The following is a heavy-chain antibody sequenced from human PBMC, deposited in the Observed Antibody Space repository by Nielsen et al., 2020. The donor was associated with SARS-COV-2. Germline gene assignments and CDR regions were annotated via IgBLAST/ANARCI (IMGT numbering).Heavy chain of an antibody. CDR1: GFTFSNAW. J-gene: IGHJ3*02. CDR3: TTELSGEDDAFDI. Sequence: SCAASGFTFSNAWMSWVRQAPGKGLEWVGRIKSKTDGGTTDYAAPVKGRFTISRDDSKNTLYLQMNSLKTEDTAVYYCTTELSGEDDAFDIWGQGTMVTVSS. V-gene: IGHV3-15*01. D-gene: IGHD3-16*01. CDR2: IKSKTDGGTT.